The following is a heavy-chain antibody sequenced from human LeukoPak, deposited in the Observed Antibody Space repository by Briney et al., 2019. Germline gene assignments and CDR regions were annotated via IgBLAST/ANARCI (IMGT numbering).Heavy chain of an antibody. J-gene: IGHJ4*02. CDR1: GYTFISYA. D-gene: IGHD5-18*01. V-gene: IGHV7-4-1*02. CDR3: GRDPKLGIRGYTYGYIDY. Sequence: ASVKVSCKTSGYTFISYAMNWVRQAPGQGLEWMGWINTNTGNPTYSQGFTGRYVFSLDTSVSTAYLQISGLKADDTAVYYCGRDPKLGIRGYTYGYIDYWGQGTLVTVSS. CDR2: INTNTGNP.